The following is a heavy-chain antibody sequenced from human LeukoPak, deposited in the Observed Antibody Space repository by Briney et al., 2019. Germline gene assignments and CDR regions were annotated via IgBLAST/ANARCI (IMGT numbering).Heavy chain of an antibody. J-gene: IGHJ5*02. CDR2: ISGSGGST. D-gene: IGHD3-3*01. CDR3: AKDLQYYDFWSGYSAFDP. V-gene: IGHV3-23*01. CDR1: GFTFSSYA. Sequence: GGSLRLSCAASGFTFSSYAMSWVRQAPGKGLEWVSAISGSGGSTYYADSVKGRFTISRDNSKNTLYLQMNSLRAEDTAVYYCAKDLQYYDFWSGYSAFDPWGQGTLVTVSS.